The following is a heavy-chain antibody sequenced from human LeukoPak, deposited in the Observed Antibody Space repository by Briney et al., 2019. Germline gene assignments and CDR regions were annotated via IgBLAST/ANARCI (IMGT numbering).Heavy chain of an antibody. CDR3: ASAGTQSGGAFDI. J-gene: IGHJ3*02. Sequence: GESLKISCKGSGYSFTTYWIGWVRQAPGQGLEWMGIINPSGGSTSYAQKFQGRVTMTRDMSTSTVYMELSSLRSEDTAVYYCASAGTQSGGAFDIWGQGTMVTVSS. V-gene: IGHV1-46*01. CDR1: GYSFTTYW. D-gene: IGHD1-14*01. CDR2: INPSGGST.